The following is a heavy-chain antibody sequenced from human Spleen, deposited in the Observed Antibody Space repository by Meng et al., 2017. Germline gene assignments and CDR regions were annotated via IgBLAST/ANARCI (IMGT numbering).Heavy chain of an antibody. Sequence: VQPGQPGAEVTKPGAPVNVSCKPSGHNSPDYWLHWVRRAPGQGLEWMGRIDPKSGDTHYAQRFQGRVTMTGDTSISTAYMELSGLRSDDTAMYYCARDEDISAAGKLFGDYWGQGTLVTVSS. D-gene: IGHD6-13*01. V-gene: IGHV1-2*06. CDR2: IDPKSGDT. CDR3: ARDEDISAAGKLFGDY. J-gene: IGHJ4*02. CDR1: GHNSPDYW.